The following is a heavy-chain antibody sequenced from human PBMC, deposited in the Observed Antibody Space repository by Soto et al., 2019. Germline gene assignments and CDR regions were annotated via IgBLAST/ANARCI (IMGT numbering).Heavy chain of an antibody. CDR2: IYSGGST. D-gene: IGHD3-22*01. CDR1: GFTFSSYS. Sequence: GGSLRLSCAASGFTFSSYSMNWVRQAPGKGLEWVSVIYSGGSTYYADSVKGRFTISRDNSKNTLYLQMNSLRAEDTAVYYCARATYYYDSSGYRASWFDPWGQGTLVTVSS. V-gene: IGHV3-53*01. CDR3: ARATYYYDSSGYRASWFDP. J-gene: IGHJ5*02.